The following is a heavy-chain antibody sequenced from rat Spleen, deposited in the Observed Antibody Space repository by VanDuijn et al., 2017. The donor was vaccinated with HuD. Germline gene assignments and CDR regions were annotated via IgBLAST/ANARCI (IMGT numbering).Heavy chain of an antibody. Sequence: EVQLVESGGGLVQPGRSLKLSCAASGFTFSNYDMAWVRQAPTKGLEWVASISPSGGSTYYRDSVKGRFTVSRDNAKSTLYLQMDSLRSEDTATYYCARHGWSILRMGLIPGFDYWGQGVMVTVSS. J-gene: IGHJ2*01. CDR3: ARHGWSILRMGLIPGFDY. D-gene: IGHD1-6*01. V-gene: IGHV5-25*01. CDR2: ISPSGGST. CDR1: GFTFSNYD.